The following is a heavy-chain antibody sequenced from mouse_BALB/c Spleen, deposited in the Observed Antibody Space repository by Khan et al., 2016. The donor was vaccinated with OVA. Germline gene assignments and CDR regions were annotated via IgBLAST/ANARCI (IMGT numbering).Heavy chain of an antibody. CDR2: ISSTGST. V-gene: IGHV3-2*02. Sequence: EVKLQESGPGLVKPSQSLSLTCTVTGYAITSDYAWNWIRQFPGNKLEWMGYISSTGSTSYNPSLKSRISITRDTSKNQFFLQLKSVTTEDTATYYCVRSLYYSYGYALDCWGRGTSVTVSS. CDR3: VRSLYYSYGYALDC. J-gene: IGHJ4*01. CDR1: GYAITSDYA. D-gene: IGHD2-14*01.